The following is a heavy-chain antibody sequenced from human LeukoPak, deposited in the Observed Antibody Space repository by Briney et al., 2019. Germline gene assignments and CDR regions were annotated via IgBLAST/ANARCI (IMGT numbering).Heavy chain of an antibody. CDR1: GVSITSYY. CDR2: IYYTGST. V-gene: IGHV4-59*08. Sequence: ASETLSLTCTASGVSITSYYWSWLRQPPGKGLEWIGYIYYTGSTNYNPSLRSRVIISVDTSKNQYSLRLSSVTASDTAVYYCARRSSSSWHFDYWGQGTLVTVSS. J-gene: IGHJ4*02. CDR3: ARRSSSSWHFDY. D-gene: IGHD6-6*01.